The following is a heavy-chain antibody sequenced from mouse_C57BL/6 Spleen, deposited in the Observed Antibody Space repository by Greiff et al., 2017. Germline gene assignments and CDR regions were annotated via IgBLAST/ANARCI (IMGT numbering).Heavy chain of an antibody. D-gene: IGHD1-3*01. CDR3: ARRVGEAGDAMDD. CDR2: INPGSGGT. V-gene: IGHV1-54*01. CDR1: GYAFTNYL. J-gene: IGHJ4*01. Sequence: VQLQQSGAELVRPGTSVKVSCKASGYAFTNYLIEWVKQRPGQGLEWIGVINPGSGGTNYNEKFKGKATLTADKSSSTAYMQLSSLTSEDSAVYFCARRVGEAGDAMDDWGQGTSVTVSS.